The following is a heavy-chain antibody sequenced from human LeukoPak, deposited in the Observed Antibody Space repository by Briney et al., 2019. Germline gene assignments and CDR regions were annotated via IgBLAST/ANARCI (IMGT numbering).Heavy chain of an antibody. Sequence: SETPSLTCAVYGGSFSGYYWSWIRQPPGKGLEWIGEINHSGSTNYNPSLKSRVTISVDTSKNQFSLKLSSVTAADTAVYYCARGDTYYYDSSGYYHAFDIWGQGTMVTVSS. CDR3: ARGDTYYYDSSGYYHAFDI. D-gene: IGHD3-22*01. CDR1: GGSFSGYY. J-gene: IGHJ3*02. CDR2: INHSGST. V-gene: IGHV4-34*01.